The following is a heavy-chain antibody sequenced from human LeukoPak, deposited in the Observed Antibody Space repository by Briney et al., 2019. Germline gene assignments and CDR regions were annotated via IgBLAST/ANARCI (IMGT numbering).Heavy chain of an antibody. CDR3: ASLPYF. J-gene: IGHJ4*02. D-gene: IGHD3-10*01. CDR1: GFTFTSYA. CDR2: ISSNGGST. Sequence: GGSLRLSCAASGFTFTSYAMHWVRQAPGKGLEYVSAISSNGGSTYYTNSVKGRFTISRDNSKNTLYLQMGSLRAEDMAVYYCASLPYFWGQGTLVTVSS. V-gene: IGHV3-64*01.